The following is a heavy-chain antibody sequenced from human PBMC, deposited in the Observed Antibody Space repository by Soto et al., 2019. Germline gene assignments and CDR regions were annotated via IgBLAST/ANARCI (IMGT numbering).Heavy chain of an antibody. V-gene: IGHV1-69*01. CDR2: IIPMYGPA. CDR1: GGTFSSYA. J-gene: IGHJ5*02. D-gene: IGHD3-10*01. Sequence: QVPLVQSGAEVKKPGSSVTVSCKASGGTFSSYAIHWVRQAPGQGLEWMGGIIPMYGPAKYAQRFPGRVTITADESTTTVYMELTILTSQDTAVYYCARVTSMVRGVIDNWFDPWGHGTLVTVSS. CDR3: ARVTSMVRGVIDNWFDP.